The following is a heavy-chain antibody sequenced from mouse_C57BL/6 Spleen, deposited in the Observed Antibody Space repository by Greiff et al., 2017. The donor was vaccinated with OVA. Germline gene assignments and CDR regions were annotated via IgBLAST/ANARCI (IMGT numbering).Heavy chain of an antibody. J-gene: IGHJ2*01. CDR1: GYTFTSYW. D-gene: IGHD3-3*01. CDR3: ARGGDGGYFDY. V-gene: IGHV1-52*01. Sequence: QVQLKQPGAELVRPGSSVKLSCKASGYTFTSYWMHWVKQRPIQGLEWIGNIDPSDSETHYNQKFKDKATLTVDKSSSTAYMQLSSLTSEDSAVYYCARGGDGGYFDYWGQGTTLTVSS. CDR2: IDPSDSET.